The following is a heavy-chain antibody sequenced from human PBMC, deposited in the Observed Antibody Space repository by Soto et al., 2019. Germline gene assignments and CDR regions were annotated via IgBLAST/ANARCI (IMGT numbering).Heavy chain of an antibody. Sequence: SETLSLTCTVSGGSISSGGYYWSWIRQHPGKGLEWIGYIYYSGSTYYNPSLKSRVTISVDTSKNQFSLKLSSVTAADTAVYYCARDRPGDYGDYEYYFDYWGQGTLVTVSS. D-gene: IGHD4-17*01. CDR3: ARDRPGDYGDYEYYFDY. J-gene: IGHJ4*02. CDR1: GGSISSGGYY. CDR2: IYYSGST. V-gene: IGHV4-31*03.